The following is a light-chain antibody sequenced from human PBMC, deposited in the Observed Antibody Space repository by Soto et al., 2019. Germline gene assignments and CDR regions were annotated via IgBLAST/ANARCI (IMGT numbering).Light chain of an antibody. CDR1: SGSIASHY. CDR3: QSYDSNNQGV. J-gene: IGLJ2*01. V-gene: IGLV6-57*04. CDR2: EIY. Sequence: NFMLTQPHSVSESPGKTVTISCTRSSGSIASHYVQWYQQRPGSAPTTVIYEIYQRPSGVPDRFSGSIDSSSNSASLTISGLKTEDEADYYCQSYDSNNQGVFGGGTKLTVL.